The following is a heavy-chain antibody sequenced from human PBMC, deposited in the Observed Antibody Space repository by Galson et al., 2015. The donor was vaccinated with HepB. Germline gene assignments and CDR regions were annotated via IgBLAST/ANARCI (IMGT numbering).Heavy chain of an antibody. Sequence: SLRLSCAASGFTFSSYAMSWVRQAPGKGLEWVSAISGSGGSTYYADSVKGRFTISRDNSKNTLYLQMNSLRAGDTAVYYCAEDWAIRGTFDIWGQGTMVTVSS. CDR2: ISGSGGST. CDR1: GFTFSSYA. J-gene: IGHJ3*02. D-gene: IGHD3-16*01. CDR3: AEDWAIRGTFDI. V-gene: IGHV3-23*01.